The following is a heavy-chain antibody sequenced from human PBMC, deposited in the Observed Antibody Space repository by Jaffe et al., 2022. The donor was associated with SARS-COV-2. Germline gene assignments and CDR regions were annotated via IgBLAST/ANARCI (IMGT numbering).Heavy chain of an antibody. Sequence: QLQLQESGSGLVKPSQTLSLTCAVSGGSISSGGYSWSWIRQPPGKGLEWIGYIYHSGSTYYNPSLKSRVTISVDRSKNQFSLKLSSVTAADTAVYYCAAGGTTVVVDYYYGMDVWGQGTTVTVSS. J-gene: IGHJ6*02. CDR1: GGSISSGGYS. CDR2: IYHSGST. D-gene: IGHD2-15*01. CDR3: AAGGTTVVVDYYYGMDV. V-gene: IGHV4-30-2*01.